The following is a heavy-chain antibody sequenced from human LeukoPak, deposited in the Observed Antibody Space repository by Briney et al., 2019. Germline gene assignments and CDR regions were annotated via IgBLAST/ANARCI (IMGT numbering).Heavy chain of an antibody. V-gene: IGHV4-38-2*01. CDR2: IYHSGST. D-gene: IGHD4-11*01. Sequence: TSETLSLTCAVSVYSLRSGDYWGWIRQSPGKGLEWIGSIYHSGSTHYNPSLKSRVTISVDTSKNQFSLMLSSVTAADTAGYYCARNRSVTTTPGFDHWGQGTLVTVSS. CDR3: ARNRSVTTTPGFDH. CDR1: VYSLRSGDY. J-gene: IGHJ4*02.